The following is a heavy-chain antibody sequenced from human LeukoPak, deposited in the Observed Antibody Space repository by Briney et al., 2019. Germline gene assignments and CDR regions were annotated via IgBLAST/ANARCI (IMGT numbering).Heavy chain of an antibody. J-gene: IGHJ4*02. CDR2: ISGSGGST. D-gene: IGHD6-19*01. CDR1: GFTFSSYV. Sequence: GGSLRLSCAASGFTFSSYVMSWVRQAPGKGLEWVSAISGSGGSTYYADSVKGRFTISRDNSKNTLYLQMNSLRAEDTAVYYCAKDSSSSGWYYFDYWGQGTLVTVSS. V-gene: IGHV3-23*01. CDR3: AKDSSSSGWYYFDY.